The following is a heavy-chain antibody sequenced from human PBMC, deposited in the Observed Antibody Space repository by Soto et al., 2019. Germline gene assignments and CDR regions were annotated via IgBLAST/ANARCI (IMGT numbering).Heavy chain of an antibody. J-gene: IGHJ5*02. Sequence: QVQLQESGPGLVKPSQTLSLTCTVSGGSISSGDYYWSWIRQPPGKGLEWIGYIYYSGSTYYNPSLKSRVTISVDTSKNQFSLKLSSVTAADTAVYYCARDLRYYSGSGSSVVGYWFDPWGQGTLVTVSS. CDR2: IYYSGST. D-gene: IGHD3-10*01. CDR3: ARDLRYYSGSGSSVVGYWFDP. V-gene: IGHV4-30-4*01. CDR1: GGSISSGDYY.